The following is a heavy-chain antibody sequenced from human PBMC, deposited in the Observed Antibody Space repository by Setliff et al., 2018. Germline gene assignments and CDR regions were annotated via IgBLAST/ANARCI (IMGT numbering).Heavy chain of an antibody. V-gene: IGHV3-48*01. CDR3: ARVIYFYYMDV. CDR2: ITSSSSTI. Sequence: GGSLRLSCAASGFAFSTYRMNWVRQAPGKGLEWVSYITSSSSTIDYADSVKGRFTISRDDAKNSLYLQMNSLRAEDTAVYYCARVIYFYYMDVWGKGTT. CDR1: GFAFSTYR. J-gene: IGHJ6*03.